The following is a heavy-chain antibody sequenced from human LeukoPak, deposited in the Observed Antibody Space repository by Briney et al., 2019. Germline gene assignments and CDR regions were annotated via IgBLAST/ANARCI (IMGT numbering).Heavy chain of an antibody. CDR3: TRHGGAWEDY. D-gene: IGHD1-26*01. Sequence: GGSLRLSCAASGFTFSGSAMHWVRQASGKGLEWVGRIRSKANSYATAYAASVEGRFTISRDDSKNTAYLQMNSLKTEDTAVYYCTRHGGAWEDYWGQGTLVTVSS. V-gene: IGHV3-73*01. J-gene: IGHJ4*02. CDR1: GFTFSGSA. CDR2: IRSKANSYAT.